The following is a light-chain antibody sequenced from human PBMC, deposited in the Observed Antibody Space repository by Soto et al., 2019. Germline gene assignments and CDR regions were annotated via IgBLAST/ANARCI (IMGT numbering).Light chain of an antibody. J-gene: IGKJ4*01. Sequence: EIVMTQSPATLSVSPGERATLSCRASQSVSSNLAWYQQKPGQAPRLLIYGASTRATGIPARFSGSGSGTEFTLTISSLQSEDFAVYYCQQYNNWTRVSLTFGGGTKVEIK. V-gene: IGKV3-15*01. CDR1: QSVSSN. CDR3: QQYNNWTRVSLT. CDR2: GAS.